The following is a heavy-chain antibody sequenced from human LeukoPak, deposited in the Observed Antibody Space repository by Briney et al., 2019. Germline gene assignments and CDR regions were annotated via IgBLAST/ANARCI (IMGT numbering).Heavy chain of an antibody. CDR3: ARDGDFWSAQGAFDI. J-gene: IGHJ3*02. V-gene: IGHV3-23*01. CDR1: GFTFSNYA. CDR2: ISVSGGST. D-gene: IGHD3-3*01. Sequence: QAGGSLRLSCAASGFTFSNYAMSWVRQAPGKGLEWVSVISVSGGSTYYADSVKGRFTISRDNSKYSLYLQMNSLRAEDTAVYYCARDGDFWSAQGAFDIWGQGTMVTVSS.